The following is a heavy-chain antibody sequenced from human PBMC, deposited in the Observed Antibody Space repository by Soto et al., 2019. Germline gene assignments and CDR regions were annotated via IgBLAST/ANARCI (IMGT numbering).Heavy chain of an antibody. J-gene: IGHJ6*02. CDR2: INHSGST. Sequence: SETLSLTCAVYGGSFSGYYWSWIRQPPGKGLEWIGEINHSGSTNYNPSLKSRVTISVDTSKNQFSLKLSSVTAADTAVYYCARGDPGIAAAEGAGGAGYYYYGMDVWGRGTTVTVSS. D-gene: IGHD6-13*01. CDR1: GGSFSGYY. CDR3: ARGDPGIAAAEGAGGAGYYYYGMDV. V-gene: IGHV4-34*01.